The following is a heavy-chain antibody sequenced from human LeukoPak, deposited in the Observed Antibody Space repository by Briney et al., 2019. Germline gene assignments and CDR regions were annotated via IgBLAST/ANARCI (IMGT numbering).Heavy chain of an antibody. CDR2: IYYSGST. V-gene: IGHV4-31*03. CDR3: ASGDNDPLFDY. Sequence: SETLSLTCTVSGGSISSGGYYWSWIRQHPGKGLEWIGSIYYSGSTNYNPSLQGRVTITLDTSRNQFSLKLSSVTAADTAVYYCASGDNDPLFDYWGQGTLVTVSS. D-gene: IGHD1-1*01. J-gene: IGHJ4*02. CDR1: GGSISSGGYY.